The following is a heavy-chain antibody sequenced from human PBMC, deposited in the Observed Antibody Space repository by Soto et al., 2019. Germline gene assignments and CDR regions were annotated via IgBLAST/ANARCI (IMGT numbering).Heavy chain of an antibody. CDR3: ARTAGGNHYYYLDV. CDR1: GFTFSDYY. Sequence: GGSLRLSCAGSGFTFSDYYMSWIRQAPGRGLEWVSYISSSGSTIYYADSVKGRFTISRDNAKNSLYLQMNSLRAEDTAVYYCARTAGGNHYYYLDVWGKGTTVTVSS. CDR2: ISSSGSTI. D-gene: IGHD1-26*01. V-gene: IGHV3-11*01. J-gene: IGHJ6*03.